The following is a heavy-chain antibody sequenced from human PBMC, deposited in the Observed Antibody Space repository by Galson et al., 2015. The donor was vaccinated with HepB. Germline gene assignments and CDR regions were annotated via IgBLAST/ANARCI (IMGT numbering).Heavy chain of an antibody. V-gene: IGHV1-46*01. J-gene: IGHJ3*02. CDR2: INPSGGST. D-gene: IGHD3-3*01. CDR1: GYTFTSYY. Sequence: SVKVSCKASGYTFTSYYMHWVRQAPGQGLEWMGIINPSGGSTSYAQKFQGRVTMTRDTSTSTVYMELSSLRSEDTAEYYCARDGGTIFGVVIGLRDAFDIWGQGTMVTVSS. CDR3: ARDGGTIFGVVIGLRDAFDI.